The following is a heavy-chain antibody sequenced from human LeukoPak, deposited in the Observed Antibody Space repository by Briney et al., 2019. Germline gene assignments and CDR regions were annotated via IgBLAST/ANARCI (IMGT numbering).Heavy chain of an antibody. D-gene: IGHD1-26*01. Sequence: PSETLSLTCSVSGGSMSGYYWSWIRQSPGKGLEWIGYIYYTGNTNYNPSLQSRVTISVDTSKNQFSLKLSSVTAADTAVYYCARTLVGATGASFDYWGQGTLVTVSS. V-gene: IGHV4-59*01. CDR2: IYYTGNT. CDR3: ARTLVGATGASFDY. CDR1: GGSMSGYY. J-gene: IGHJ4*02.